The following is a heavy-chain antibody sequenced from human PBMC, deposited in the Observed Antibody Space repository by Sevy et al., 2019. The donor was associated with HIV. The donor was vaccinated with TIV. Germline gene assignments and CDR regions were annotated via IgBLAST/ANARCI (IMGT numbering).Heavy chain of an antibody. V-gene: IGHV3-53*01. Sequence: GGSLRLSCAASGFTVSSNYMSWVRQAPGKGLEWVSVIYSGGSTYYADSVNGRFTISRDNSKNTLYLQMNSLRAEDTAVYYCARDRELSGIYYWGQGTLVTVSS. D-gene: IGHD1-26*01. J-gene: IGHJ4*02. CDR3: ARDRELSGIYY. CDR1: GFTVSSNY. CDR2: IYSGGST.